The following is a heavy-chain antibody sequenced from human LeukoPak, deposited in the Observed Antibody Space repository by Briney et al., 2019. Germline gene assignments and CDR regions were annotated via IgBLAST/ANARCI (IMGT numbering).Heavy chain of an antibody. J-gene: IGHJ3*02. V-gene: IGHV4-59*02. D-gene: IGHD5-24*01. CDR2: IYYSGST. Sequence: GSLRLSCPASGFIVTINYMSWVRQAPGKELEWVGYIYYSGSTNYNPSLKSRVTISVDTSKNQFSLKLKSVTAADTAVYYCAREAREGHVFDIWGQGTMVTVSS. CDR3: AREAREGHVFDI. CDR1: GFIVTINY.